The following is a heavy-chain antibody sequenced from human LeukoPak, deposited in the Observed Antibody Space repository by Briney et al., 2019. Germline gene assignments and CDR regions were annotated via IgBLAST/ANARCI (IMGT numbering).Heavy chain of an antibody. D-gene: IGHD6-13*01. V-gene: IGHV1-3*01. CDR2: INAGNGNT. J-gene: IGHJ4*02. CDR3: ARDDGYSSSWFDY. CDR1: GYTFTSYA. Sequence: RASVKVSCKASGYTFTSYAMHWVRQAPGQRLEWMGWINAGNGNTKYSQKFQGRVTITRDTSASTAYMELSSLRSEDTAVYYCARDDGYSSSWFDYWGQETLVTVSS.